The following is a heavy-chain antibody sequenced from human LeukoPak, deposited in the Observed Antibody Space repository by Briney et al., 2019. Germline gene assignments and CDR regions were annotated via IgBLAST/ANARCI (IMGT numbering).Heavy chain of an antibody. V-gene: IGHV3-9*01. D-gene: IGHD1-1*01. Sequence: GGSLRLSCEASGFDFDDYAMQWVRQAPGKGLEWVSGISWNNGSIGYADSVKGRFTISRDNAKNSLYLQMNSLRVEDTAFYYCARGSFTWNDLFDYWGQGTLVTVSS. CDR1: GFDFDDYA. CDR3: ARGSFTWNDLFDY. CDR2: ISWNNGSI. J-gene: IGHJ4*02.